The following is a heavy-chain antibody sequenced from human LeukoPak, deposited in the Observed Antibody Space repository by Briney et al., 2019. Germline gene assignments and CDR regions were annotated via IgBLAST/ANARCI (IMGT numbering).Heavy chain of an antibody. Sequence: GGSLRLSCAASGFTFDDYAMSWVRQAPGKELEWVSGINWNGGSTGYADSVKGRFTISRDNAKNSLYLQMNSLRAEDTALYYCARGVLRYFDWLLPRFDYWGQGTLVTVSS. CDR3: ARGVLRYFDWLLPRFDY. V-gene: IGHV3-20*04. D-gene: IGHD3-9*01. J-gene: IGHJ4*02. CDR1: GFTFDDYA. CDR2: INWNGGST.